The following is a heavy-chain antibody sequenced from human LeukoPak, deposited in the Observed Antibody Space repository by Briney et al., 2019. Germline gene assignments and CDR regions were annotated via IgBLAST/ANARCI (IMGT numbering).Heavy chain of an antibody. J-gene: IGHJ4*02. CDR1: GFTFSNYV. D-gene: IGHD3-10*01. V-gene: IGHV3-30*18. CDR3: AKDRRILWFGELLF. Sequence: GGSLRLSCAASGFTFSNYVMHWVRQAPGKGLEWVAVISYDGSNKYYADSVKGRFTISRDNSKNTLYLQMNSLRAEDTAVYYCAKDRRILWFGELLFWGQGTLVTVSS. CDR2: ISYDGSNK.